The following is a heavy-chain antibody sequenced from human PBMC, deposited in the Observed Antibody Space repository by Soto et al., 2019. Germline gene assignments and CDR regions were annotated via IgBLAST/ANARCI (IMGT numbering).Heavy chain of an antibody. Sequence: SETLSLTCAVYGGSFSGYYWSWIRQPPGKGLEWIGEINHSGSTNYNPSLKSRVTISVDTSKNQFSLKLSSVTAADTAVYYCARVWGGAFDIWGQGTMVTVSS. D-gene: IGHD3-10*01. CDR3: ARVWGGAFDI. CDR1: GGSFSGYY. V-gene: IGHV4-34*01. CDR2: INHSGST. J-gene: IGHJ3*02.